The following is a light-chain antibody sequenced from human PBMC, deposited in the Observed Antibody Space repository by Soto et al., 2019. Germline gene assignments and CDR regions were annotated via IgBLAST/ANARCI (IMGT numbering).Light chain of an antibody. V-gene: IGKV1-33*01. CDR1: QDIGRC. CDR2: DAS. CDR3: QQFRDLPLT. J-gene: IGKJ4*02. Sequence: DIQMTQSPSSLAASVGDRITITCQASQDIGRCVNWYQQKPGKAPKLLIFDASNLETGVPSRFSGSGYGTVFTFTISSLQPEDLAIYSCQQFRDLPLTFGGGTKLEV.